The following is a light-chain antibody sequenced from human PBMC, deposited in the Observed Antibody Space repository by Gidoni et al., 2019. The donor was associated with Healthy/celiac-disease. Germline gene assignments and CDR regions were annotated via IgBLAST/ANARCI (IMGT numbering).Light chain of an antibody. CDR2: DAS. Sequence: ISLTQSPSSLSASVGDRVTITCQSSQDISNYLNWYQQKLGKAPKLLIYDASKLETGVPSMFSGSGSGTDFTFTISSLQPEDIETYYCQQYDNIPFTFGPGTKVDIK. J-gene: IGKJ3*01. CDR3: QQYDNIPFT. CDR1: QDISNY. V-gene: IGKV1-33*01.